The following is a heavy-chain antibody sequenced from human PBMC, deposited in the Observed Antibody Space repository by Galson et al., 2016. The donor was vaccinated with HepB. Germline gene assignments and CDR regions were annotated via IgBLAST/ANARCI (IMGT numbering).Heavy chain of an antibody. CDR1: GXXFTXXX. CDR3: AKLPGWDDELNWFDP. CDR2: XSGSGRXT. V-gene: IGHV3-23*01. Sequence: SLXXSCAASGXXFTXXXMSXXXQAXXKGLXXVSAXSGSGRXTYYADXVKGRFTISRDNSRDKLDLQMHSLRVEDTAVYYRAKLPGWDDELNWFDPWGHXTLVXXS. J-gene: IGHJ5*02. D-gene: IGHD1-26*01.